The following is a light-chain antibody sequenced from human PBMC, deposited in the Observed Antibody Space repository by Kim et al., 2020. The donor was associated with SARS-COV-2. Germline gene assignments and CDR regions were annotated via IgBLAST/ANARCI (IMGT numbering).Light chain of an antibody. CDR2: EVS. V-gene: IGLV2-8*01. Sequence: QSVTISCTGTSSDVGGYNYVSWYQQRPGKAPKLMIYEVSKRPSGVPDRFSGSKSGNTASLTVSGLQAEDEADYYCSSYAGSNNPYVFGTGTKVTVL. CDR3: SSYAGSNNPYV. CDR1: SSDVGGYNY. J-gene: IGLJ1*01.